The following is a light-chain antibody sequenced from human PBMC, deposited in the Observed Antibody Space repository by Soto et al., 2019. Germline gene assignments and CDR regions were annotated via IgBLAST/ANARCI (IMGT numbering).Light chain of an antibody. CDR1: SSDVGGYNY. CDR3: SSYTSSTTYV. J-gene: IGLJ1*01. Sequence: QSVLTQPASVSASPGQSIAISCTGTSSDVGGYNYVSWYQQHPGKAPKLMIYDVSNRPSGVSNRFSGSKSGNTASLTISGLQVEDGADYYCSSYTSSTTYVFGTGTKVTVL. V-gene: IGLV2-14*01. CDR2: DVS.